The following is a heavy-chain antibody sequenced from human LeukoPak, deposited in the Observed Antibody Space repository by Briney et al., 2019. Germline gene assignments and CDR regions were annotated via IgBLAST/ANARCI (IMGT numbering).Heavy chain of an antibody. V-gene: IGHV4-4*07. CDR1: GGSISSYY. CDR2: IYSTGST. J-gene: IGHJ4*02. CDR3: ARQISSAGTAGFDF. Sequence: PSETLSLTCTVSGGSISSYYWSWIRQPAGKGLEWIGRIYSTGSTNYNPSLKSRVTMSVDTSKNQFSLRLRSVTAADTAVYYCARQISSAGTAGFDFWGQGALVTVSS. D-gene: IGHD6-13*01.